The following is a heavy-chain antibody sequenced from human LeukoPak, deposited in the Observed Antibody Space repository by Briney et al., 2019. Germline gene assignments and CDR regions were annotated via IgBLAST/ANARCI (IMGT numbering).Heavy chain of an antibody. J-gene: IGHJ4*02. CDR1: GFTVSSNY. Sequence: GGSLRLSCAASGFTVSSNYMTWVRQAPGKGLEWVANIKQDGSEKYYVDSVKGRFTISRDNAKNSLYLHMTSLRAEDTAVYYCTNSDDYGDYWGQGTLVTVSS. CDR2: IKQDGSEK. CDR3: TNSDDYGDY. V-gene: IGHV3-7*01.